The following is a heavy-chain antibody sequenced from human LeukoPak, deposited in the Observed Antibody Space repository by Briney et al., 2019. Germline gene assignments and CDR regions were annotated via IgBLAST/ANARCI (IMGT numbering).Heavy chain of an antibody. D-gene: IGHD1-26*01. J-gene: IGHJ4*02. Sequence: PSETLSLTCAVYGGSFSGYYWSWIRQPPGKGLEWIGEINHTGSTNYNPSLKSRVTISVDTSKNQFSLNLSSVTAADTAVYYCARGELGASDYFDYWGQGTLVTVSS. CDR2: INHTGST. V-gene: IGHV4-34*01. CDR3: ARGELGASDYFDY. CDR1: GGSFSGYY.